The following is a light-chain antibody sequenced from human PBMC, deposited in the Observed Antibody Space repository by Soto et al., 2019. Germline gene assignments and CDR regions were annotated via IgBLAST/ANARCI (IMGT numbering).Light chain of an antibody. CDR1: TSNIGNNF. V-gene: IGLV1-51*01. CDR3: GTWDSSLSANV. Sequence: QSVLTQPPSVSAAPGQRVTISCSGSTSNIGNNFVSWYQQLPGTAPKLLMYEDNKRPSGIPDRISGSKSGTSATLGITGRQTGDEADYYCGTWDSSLSANVFGTGTKLTVL. CDR2: EDN. J-gene: IGLJ1*01.